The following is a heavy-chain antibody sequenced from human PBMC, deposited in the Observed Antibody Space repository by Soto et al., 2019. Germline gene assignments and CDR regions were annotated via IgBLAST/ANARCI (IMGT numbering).Heavy chain of an antibody. Sequence: ASVKVSCKASGYTFTGYYMHWVRQAPGQGLEWMGWINPNSGGTNYAQKFQERVTITRDMSTSTAYMELSSLRSEDTAVYYCAADPGVVVAAISPLYYYYGMDVWGQGTTVTVSS. J-gene: IGHJ6*02. CDR2: INPNSGGT. V-gene: IGHV1-2*02. CDR3: AADPGVVVAAISPLYYYYGMDV. D-gene: IGHD2-15*01. CDR1: GYTFTGYY.